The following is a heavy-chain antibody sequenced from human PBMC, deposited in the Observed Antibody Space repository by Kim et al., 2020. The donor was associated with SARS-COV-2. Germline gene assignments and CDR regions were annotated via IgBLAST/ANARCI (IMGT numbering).Heavy chain of an antibody. Sequence: ASVKVSCKASGYTFTGYYMHWVRQAPGQGLEWMGRINPNSGGTNYAQKFQGRVTMTRDTSISTAYMELSRLRSDDTAVYYCASRGYSSSWYYFDYWGQGTLVTVSS. J-gene: IGHJ4*02. V-gene: IGHV1-2*06. CDR2: INPNSGGT. CDR3: ASRGYSSSWYYFDY. CDR1: GYTFTGYY. D-gene: IGHD6-13*01.